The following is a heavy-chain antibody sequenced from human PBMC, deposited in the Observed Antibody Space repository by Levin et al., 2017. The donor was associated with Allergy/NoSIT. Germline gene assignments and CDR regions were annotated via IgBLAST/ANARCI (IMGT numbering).Heavy chain of an antibody. Sequence: GGSLRLSCAASGFTFSSYWMSWVRQAPGKGLEWVASIKQLGSEKYYVDSVKDRVTISTDNSTNSLYLQMSSLRVEDTAVYYCARFMYSSNIFDYWGKGTQVNVSS. CDR3: ARFMYSSNIFDY. CDR2: IKQLGSEK. J-gene: IGHJ4*02. CDR1: GFTFSSYW. D-gene: IGHD6-13*01. V-gene: IGHV3-7*01.